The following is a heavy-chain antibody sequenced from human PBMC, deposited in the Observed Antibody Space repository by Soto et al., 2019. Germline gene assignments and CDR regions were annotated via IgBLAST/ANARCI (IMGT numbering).Heavy chain of an antibody. J-gene: IGHJ5*02. D-gene: IGHD2-2*01. Sequence: QVQLQQWGAGLLKPSETLSLTCAVYGGSFSGYYWSWIRQPPGKGLEWIGEINHSGSTNYNPSLKSRVTISVDTSKNQFSLKLSSVTAADTAVYYCATVVVPAASGGWFDPWGQGTLVTVSS. CDR2: INHSGST. CDR1: GGSFSGYY. CDR3: ATVVVPAASGGWFDP. V-gene: IGHV4-34*01.